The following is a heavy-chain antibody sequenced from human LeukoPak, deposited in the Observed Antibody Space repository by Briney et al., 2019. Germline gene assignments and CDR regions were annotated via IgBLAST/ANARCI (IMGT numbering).Heavy chain of an antibody. CDR2: ISYSGST. D-gene: IGHD2-15*01. Sequence: SETLSLTCTVSSGSISSYYWSWIRQPPGKGLEWMGYISYSGSTNYNPSLQSRVTISVDTSKNQFSLKLSSVTAADTAVYYCARSGYYRSGVYHWWFDPWGQGTLVTVSS. CDR3: ARSGYYRSGVYHWWFDP. CDR1: SGSISSYY. J-gene: IGHJ5*02. V-gene: IGHV4-59*01.